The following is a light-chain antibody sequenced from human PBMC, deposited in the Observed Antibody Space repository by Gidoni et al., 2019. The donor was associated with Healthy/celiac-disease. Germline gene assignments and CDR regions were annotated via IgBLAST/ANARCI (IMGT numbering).Light chain of an antibody. CDR1: QSISSW. V-gene: IGKV1-5*03. CDR2: KAS. Sequence: DIQMTQSPSTLSASVGDRVTITCRASQSISSWLAWYQQKPGKAPKLLIYKASSLESGVPSRFSGSGSGTKFTLTISSLQPDDFATYYCQQYNSWGTFGQGTKLEIK. J-gene: IGKJ2*02. CDR3: QQYNSWGT.